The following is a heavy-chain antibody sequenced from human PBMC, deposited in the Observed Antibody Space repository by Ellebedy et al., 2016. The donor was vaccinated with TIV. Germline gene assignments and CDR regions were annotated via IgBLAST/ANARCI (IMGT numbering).Heavy chain of an antibody. CDR1: GFSFSSSW. V-gene: IGHV3-7*03. CDR2: INQDGIET. CDR3: ARDFDC. Sequence: GESLKISCAASGFSFSSSWMSWVRQAPGKGLEWVANINQDGIETYYVDSVKGRVTISRDNAKNSLFLIMNSLRDEDTDVYYSARDFDCWGQGTVVTVSS. J-gene: IGHJ4*02.